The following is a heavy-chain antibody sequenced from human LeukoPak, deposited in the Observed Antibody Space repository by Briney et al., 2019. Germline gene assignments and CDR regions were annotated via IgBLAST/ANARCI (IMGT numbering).Heavy chain of an antibody. Sequence: PGGSLRLSCAASGFTFSNYGMHWDRQAPGKGLEWVAFIHYDGSNDYYADSVKGRFTISRDNSKNTLYLQMNSLRGEDTAVYYCAKDRSHCSGGSCYWGHLDYWGQGTLVTVSS. D-gene: IGHD2-15*01. V-gene: IGHV3-30*02. CDR1: GFTFSNYG. CDR2: IHYDGSND. J-gene: IGHJ4*02. CDR3: AKDRSHCSGGSCYWGHLDY.